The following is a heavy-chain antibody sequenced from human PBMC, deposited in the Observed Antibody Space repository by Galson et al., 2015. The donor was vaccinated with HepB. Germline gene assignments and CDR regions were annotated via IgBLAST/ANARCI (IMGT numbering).Heavy chain of an antibody. D-gene: IGHD6-13*01. CDR1: GFTVSSNY. CDR3: ARARSNSWSKHYYFDY. V-gene: IGHV3-53*01. Sequence: SLRLSCAASGFTVSSNYMSWVRQAPGKGLEWVSVIYSGGSTYYADSVKGRFTISRDNSKNTLYLQMNSLRAEDTAVYYCARARSNSWSKHYYFDYWGQGTLVTVSS. CDR2: IYSGGST. J-gene: IGHJ4*02.